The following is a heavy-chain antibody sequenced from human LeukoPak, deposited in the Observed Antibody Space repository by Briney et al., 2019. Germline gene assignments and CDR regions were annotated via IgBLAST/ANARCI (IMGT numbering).Heavy chain of an antibody. CDR2: ISRTSAYM. V-gene: IGHV3-21*01. CDR1: GFTLSSYS. J-gene: IGHJ4*02. Sequence: GGSLRLSCVASGFTLSSYSMNWVRQAPGKGLEWVSSISRTSAYMYYADSVKGRFTISRDNAKNPLYLQMNSLRAEDTAVYYCARDQHYYDSSGYDYWGQGTLVTVSS. CDR3: ARDQHYYDSSGYDY. D-gene: IGHD3-22*01.